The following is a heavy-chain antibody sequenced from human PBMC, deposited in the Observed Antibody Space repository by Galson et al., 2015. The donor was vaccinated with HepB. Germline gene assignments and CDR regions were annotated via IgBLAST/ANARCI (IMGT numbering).Heavy chain of an antibody. Sequence: SLSLSCAASGFTFNYHAMNWVRQAPGKGLEWVASISGSGGSTYYADSVNGRFTVSRDNSLDTVDLQMDSLRVDDTAVYYCAKDYLPYYDRWGSYSDLYYFDYWGQGTLVTVSS. CDR1: GFTFNYHA. CDR2: ISGSGGST. D-gene: IGHD3-22*01. CDR3: AKDYLPYYDRWGSYSDLYYFDY. V-gene: IGHV3-23*01. J-gene: IGHJ4*02.